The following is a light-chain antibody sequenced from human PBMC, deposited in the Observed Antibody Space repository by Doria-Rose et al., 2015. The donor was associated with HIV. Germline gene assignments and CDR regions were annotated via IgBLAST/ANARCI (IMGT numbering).Light chain of an antibody. Sequence: DIQMTQSPSSLSASVGDRVTITCRASQSTGSFLNWYQQKPGKAPKLLIYAASSLQHGVPSRFSGSGSGTDFTLTISSLQPEDFATYFCQQSYSTPLTFGGGTKVEI. CDR1: QSTGSF. V-gene: IGKV1-39*01. CDR3: QQSYSTPLT. J-gene: IGKJ4*01. CDR2: AAS.